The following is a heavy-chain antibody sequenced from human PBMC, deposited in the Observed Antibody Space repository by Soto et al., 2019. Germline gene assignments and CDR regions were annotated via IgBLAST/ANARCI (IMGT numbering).Heavy chain of an antibody. D-gene: IGHD3-3*01. CDR2: ISGSGGST. CDR3: AKDRYYDFWSGIDKYYFDY. V-gene: IGHV3-23*01. CDR1: GFTFSSYA. Sequence: GGSLRLSCAASGFTFSSYAMSWVRQAPGKGLEWVSAISGSGGSTYYADSVKGRFTISRDKSKNTLYLQMNSLRAEDTAVYYCAKDRYYDFWSGIDKYYFDYWGQGTLVTVSS. J-gene: IGHJ4*02.